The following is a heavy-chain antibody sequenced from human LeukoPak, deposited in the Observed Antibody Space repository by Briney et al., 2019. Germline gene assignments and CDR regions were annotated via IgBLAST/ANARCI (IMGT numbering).Heavy chain of an antibody. CDR2: INPNSGGT. CDR1: GYTFTGYY. CDR3: ARDGVLLWFGELPTETYYYGMDV. D-gene: IGHD3-10*01. V-gene: IGHV1-2*02. J-gene: IGHJ6*02. Sequence: ASVKVSCKASGYTFTGYYMHWVRQAPGQGPEWMGWINPNSGGTNYAQKFQGRVTMTRDTSISTAYMELSRLRSDDTAVYYCARDGVLLWFGELPTETYYYGMDVWGQGTTVTVSS.